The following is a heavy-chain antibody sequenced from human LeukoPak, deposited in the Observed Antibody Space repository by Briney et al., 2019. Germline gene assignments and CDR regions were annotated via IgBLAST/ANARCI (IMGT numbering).Heavy chain of an antibody. V-gene: IGHV3-7*01. D-gene: IGHD5-12*01. Sequence: GGSLRLSCAASGFTFSSYWMSWVRQAPGKGLEWVANIKQDGSEKYYVDSVKGRFTISRDNAKNSLYLQMNSLRAEDTAVYYCARAATEFQNWFDPWGQGARVTVSS. J-gene: IGHJ5*02. CDR2: IKQDGSEK. CDR1: GFTFSSYW. CDR3: ARAATEFQNWFDP.